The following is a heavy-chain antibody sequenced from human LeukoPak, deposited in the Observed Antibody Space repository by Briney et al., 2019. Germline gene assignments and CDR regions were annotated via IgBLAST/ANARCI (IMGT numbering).Heavy chain of an antibody. V-gene: IGHV3-21*01. J-gene: IGHJ5*02. Sequence: GGSLRLSCAASGFTFTSYAMTWVRQAPGKGLDWVSVISNSGGSIYYADSVKGRFTISRDNAKNSLYLQINSLRAEDTAVYYCARDKGSGSFLNWFDPWGQGTLVTVSS. D-gene: IGHD3-10*01. CDR3: ARDKGSGSFLNWFDP. CDR2: ISNSGGSI. CDR1: GFTFTSYA.